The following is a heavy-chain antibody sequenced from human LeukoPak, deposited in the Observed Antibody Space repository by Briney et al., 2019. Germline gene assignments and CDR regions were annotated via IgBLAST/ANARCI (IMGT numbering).Heavy chain of an antibody. V-gene: IGHV3-23*01. Sequence: GGSLRLSCAASGFTFSSYAMSWVRQAPGKGLEWVSAISGSGGSTYYADSVKGRFTISRDNSKNTVYLEMSSLRAEDTALYFCARSVPDYTRFDYWGQGALVTVSS. CDR2: ISGSGGST. CDR3: ARSVPDYTRFDY. D-gene: IGHD4-11*01. J-gene: IGHJ4*02. CDR1: GFTFSSYA.